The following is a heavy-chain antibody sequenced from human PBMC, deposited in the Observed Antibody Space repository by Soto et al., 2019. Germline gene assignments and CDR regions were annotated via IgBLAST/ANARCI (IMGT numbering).Heavy chain of an antibody. D-gene: IGHD5-12*01. V-gene: IGHV1-69*12. Sequence: QVQLVQSGAEVKKPGSSVKVSCKASGGTFSSYAISWVRQAPGQGLEWMGGIIPIFGTANYAQKFQGRVTITAXASPSXXYMELSSLRSEDTAVYYCARDPREPGYSGYVATDYWGQGTLVTVSS. CDR3: ARDPREPGYSGYVATDY. CDR1: GGTFSSYA. J-gene: IGHJ4*02. CDR2: IIPIFGTA.